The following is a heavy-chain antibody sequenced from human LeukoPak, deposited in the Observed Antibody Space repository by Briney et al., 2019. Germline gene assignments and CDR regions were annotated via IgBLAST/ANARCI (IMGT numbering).Heavy chain of an antibody. CDR3: ARDPAGDYGVD. Sequence: SVKVSCKASGGTFSSYTISWVRQAPGQGLEWMGRVIPILGIANYAQKFQGRVTITADKSTSTAYMELSSLRSEDTAVYYCARDPAGDYGVDWGQGTLVTVSS. V-gene: IGHV1-69*04. J-gene: IGHJ4*02. CDR1: GGTFSSYT. CDR2: VIPILGIA. D-gene: IGHD4-17*01.